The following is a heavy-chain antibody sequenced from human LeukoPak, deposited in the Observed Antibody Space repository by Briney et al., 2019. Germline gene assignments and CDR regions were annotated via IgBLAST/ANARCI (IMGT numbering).Heavy chain of an antibody. CDR3: ARLRSYVPYYYYMDV. CDR2: IYYSGST. V-gene: IGHV4-59*08. J-gene: IGHJ6*03. D-gene: IGHD1-26*01. Sequence: SETLSLTCTVSGGSISSYSWGWIRQPPGKGLEWIWYIYYSGSTNYNPSLTSRVTISVDTSKNQFSLKLSSVTAADAAVYYCARLRSYVPYYYYMDVWGKGTTVTVSS. CDR1: GGSISSYS.